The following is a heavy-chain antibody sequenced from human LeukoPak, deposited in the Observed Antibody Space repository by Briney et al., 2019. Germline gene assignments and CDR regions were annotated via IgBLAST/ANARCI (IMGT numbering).Heavy chain of an antibody. V-gene: IGHV1-18*01. CDR3: ARGPDTAMAKNWFDP. CDR2: ISAYNGNT. J-gene: IGHJ5*02. Sequence: GASVKVSCKASGYTFTSYGISWVRQAPGQGLEWMGWISAYNGNTNYAQKLQGRVTMTTDTSTSTAYMELRSLRSDDTAVYYCARGPDTAMAKNWFDPWGQGTLVTVSS. CDR1: GYTFTSYG. D-gene: IGHD5-18*01.